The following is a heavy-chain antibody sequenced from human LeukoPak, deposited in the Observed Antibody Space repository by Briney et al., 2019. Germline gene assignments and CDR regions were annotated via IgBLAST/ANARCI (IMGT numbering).Heavy chain of an antibody. V-gene: IGHV3-21*01. CDR2: ISSEGYI. J-gene: IGHJ4*02. CDR1: GFTFRTYS. Sequence: TSGGSLRLSCVVSGFTFRTYSMNWVRQAPGKGLEWVSSISSEGYIYYSDSVKGRFTISRDSAKNSLYLQMNSLRVEDTAVYYCARAHLSGDYTEDYWGQGTLVTVSS. CDR3: ARAHLSGDYTEDY. D-gene: IGHD4-17*01.